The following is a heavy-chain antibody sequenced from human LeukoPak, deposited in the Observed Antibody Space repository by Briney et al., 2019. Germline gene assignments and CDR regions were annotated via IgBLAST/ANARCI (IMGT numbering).Heavy chain of an antibody. V-gene: IGHV3-23*01. J-gene: IGHJ4*02. Sequence: GGSLRLSCAASGFTFSSYAMSWVRQAPGKGLDWVSAISGSGGSTYYADSVKGRFTISRDNSKNTLYLQMNSLRAEDTAVYYCAKDSCSGGSCYASRPGDYWGQGTLVTVSS. D-gene: IGHD2-15*01. CDR2: ISGSGGST. CDR1: GFTFSSYA. CDR3: AKDSCSGGSCYASRPGDY.